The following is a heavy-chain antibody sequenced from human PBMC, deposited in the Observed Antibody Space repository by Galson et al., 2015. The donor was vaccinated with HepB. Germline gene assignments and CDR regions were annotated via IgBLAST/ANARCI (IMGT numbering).Heavy chain of an antibody. CDR1: GYTFTDYY. D-gene: IGHD6-6*01. Sequence: SVKVSCKASGYTFTDYYMHWVRQAPGQGLEWMGWISPNSGGTNFAQKFQGRVAMTRDTSITTAYMELSRLSSDDTALYYCARDRIIAGRPRGAFDIWGQGTMVTVSS. CDR3: ARDRIIAGRPRGAFDI. J-gene: IGHJ3*02. CDR2: ISPNSGGT. V-gene: IGHV1-2*02.